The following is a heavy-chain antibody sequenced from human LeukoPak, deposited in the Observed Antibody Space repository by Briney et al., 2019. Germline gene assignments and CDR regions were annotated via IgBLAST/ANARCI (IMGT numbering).Heavy chain of an antibody. CDR2: IFPGESHI. Sequence: GESLKISCKGFGYSFRDHWIGWVRQMPGKDLEWMGIIFPGESHINYSPTFEGRVTISADESINTAYLQWSSLTASDTATYYCVTYNLRGCRNGNCYRSFFYYGMDVWGQGTAVTVSS. V-gene: IGHV5-51*01. CDR1: GYSFRDHW. CDR3: VTYNLRGCRNGNCYRSFFYYGMDV. D-gene: IGHD2-21*01. J-gene: IGHJ6*02.